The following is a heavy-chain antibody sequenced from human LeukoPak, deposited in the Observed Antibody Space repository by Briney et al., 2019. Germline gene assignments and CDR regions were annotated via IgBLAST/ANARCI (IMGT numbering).Heavy chain of an antibody. J-gene: IGHJ4*02. CDR2: ISGSGGST. CDR1: GFTFSSYA. Sequence: GGSLRLSCAASGFTFSSYAMSWVRQAPGKGLEWVSAISGSGGSTYYADSVKGRFTISRDNSRNTLYLQMNSLRAEDTAVYYCAKSGMGITMIVPFDYWGRGTLVTVSS. CDR3: AKSGMGITMIVPFDY. V-gene: IGHV3-23*01. D-gene: IGHD3-22*01.